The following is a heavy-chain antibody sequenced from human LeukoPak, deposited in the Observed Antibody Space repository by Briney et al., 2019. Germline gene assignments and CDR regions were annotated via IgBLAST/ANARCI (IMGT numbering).Heavy chain of an antibody. CDR2: IHYSGST. J-gene: IGHJ4*02. CDR1: GGSGSGYY. V-gene: IGHV4-59*02. D-gene: IGHD5-12*01. CDR3: ARDPSGYDYYFDY. Sequence: SETLSLTCDVSGGSGSGYYWSWIRQPPGKGLEWIGYIHYSGSTNYNSSLRSRVTISVDTSKNQLSLKLSSVTPADTAVYYCARDPSGYDYYFDYWGQGTLVTVSS.